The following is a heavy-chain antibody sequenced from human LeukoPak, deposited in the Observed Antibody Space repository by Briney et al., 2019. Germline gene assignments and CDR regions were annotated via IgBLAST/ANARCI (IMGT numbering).Heavy chain of an antibody. CDR2: INPNSGGT. V-gene: IGHV1-2*06. J-gene: IGHJ4*02. Sequence: ASVKVSCKASGYTFTGYYMHWVRQAPGQGLEWMGRINPNSGGTNYAQKFQGRVTMTRDTSISTAYMELSRLRSDDTAVYYCARALKGIAAAKLGLACWGQGTLVTVSS. D-gene: IGHD6-13*01. CDR3: ARALKGIAAAKLGLAC. CDR1: GYTFTGYY.